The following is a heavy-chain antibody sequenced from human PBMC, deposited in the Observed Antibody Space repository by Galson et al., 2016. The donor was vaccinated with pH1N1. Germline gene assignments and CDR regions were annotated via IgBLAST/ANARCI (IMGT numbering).Heavy chain of an antibody. Sequence: QSRAEVKKPGESLKIAFEGSGYGGTTSWIGWVRQMPGKGLEWVGIIYTRDSDTKYRQSFQRQVTISVDNSIKTAYLPWSSLEASDTAMDYCPICHGSETAAVWVDHWGQGTLVTVSS. CDR2: IYTRDSDT. J-gene: IGHJ4*02. V-gene: IGHV5-51*01. CDR1: GYGGTTSW. CDR3: PICHGSETAAVWVDH. D-gene: IGHD3-16*01.